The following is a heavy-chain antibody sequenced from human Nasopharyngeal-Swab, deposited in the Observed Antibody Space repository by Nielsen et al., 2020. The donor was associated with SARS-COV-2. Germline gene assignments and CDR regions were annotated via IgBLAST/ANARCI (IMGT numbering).Heavy chain of an antibody. Sequence: GESLKISCADSGFTFRRDWMSWVRQAPGKGLEWVANIKQDGSETYYVDSVKGRFTISRDNAKNSLYLQMNSLRAEDTAVYYCARVTIFGVDYWGQGTLVTVSS. J-gene: IGHJ4*02. CDR1: GFTFRRDW. V-gene: IGHV3-7*01. CDR3: ARVTIFGVDY. D-gene: IGHD3-3*01. CDR2: IKQDGSET.